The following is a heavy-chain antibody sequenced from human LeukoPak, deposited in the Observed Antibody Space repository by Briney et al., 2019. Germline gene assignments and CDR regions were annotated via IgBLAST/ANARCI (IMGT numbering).Heavy chain of an antibody. V-gene: IGHV3-9*01. CDR1: GFTFDDYA. CDR3: ASNNAYNGDDFDY. Sequence: PGGSLRLSCAASGFTFDDYAMHWVRQAPGKGLEWVSGISWNSGSIGYADSVKGRFTISRDNAKNSLYLQMNSLRAEDTAVYYCASNNAYNGDDFDYWGQGTLVTVSS. J-gene: IGHJ4*02. CDR2: ISWNSGSI. D-gene: IGHD5-24*01.